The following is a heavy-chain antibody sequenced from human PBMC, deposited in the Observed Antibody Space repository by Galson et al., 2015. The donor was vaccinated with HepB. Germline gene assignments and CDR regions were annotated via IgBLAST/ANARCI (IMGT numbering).Heavy chain of an antibody. Sequence: SVKVSCKASGGTFSSYAISWVRQAPGQGLEWMGGIIPIFGTANYAQKFQGRVTITADESTSTAYMELSSLRSEDTAVYYCATVYAIGADAFDIWGQGTMVTVSS. CDR1: GGTFSSYA. CDR2: IIPIFGTA. D-gene: IGHD2-8*01. CDR3: ATVYAIGADAFDI. J-gene: IGHJ3*02. V-gene: IGHV1-69*13.